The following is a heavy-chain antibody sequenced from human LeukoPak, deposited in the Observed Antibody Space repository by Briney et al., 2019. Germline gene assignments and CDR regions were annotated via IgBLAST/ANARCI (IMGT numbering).Heavy chain of an antibody. Sequence: GGSLRLSCAASGFTFISYGMNWVGQAPGKGLEWVSSITISSSIIYYADSVKGRFTISRDNAKNSLFLQMNSLRAEDTAVYYCARDLSDDNSLDYWGQGTLVSVSS. CDR1: GFTFISYG. CDR3: ARDLSDDNSLDY. CDR2: ITISSSII. V-gene: IGHV3-21*01. J-gene: IGHJ4*02. D-gene: IGHD3-22*01.